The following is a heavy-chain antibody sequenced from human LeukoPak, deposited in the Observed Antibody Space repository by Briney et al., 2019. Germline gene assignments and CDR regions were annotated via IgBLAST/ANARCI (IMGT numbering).Heavy chain of an antibody. CDR2: IYYSGST. CDR1: GGSISSSSYY. Sequence: SETLSLTCTVSGGSISSSSYYWGWIRQPPGKGLEWIGSIYYSGSTYYNPSLKSPVTMSVDTSKNQFSLKLSSVTAADAAVYYCARLSTVTTSFDYWGQGTLVTVSS. D-gene: IGHD4-17*01. V-gene: IGHV4-39*07. CDR3: ARLSTVTTSFDY. J-gene: IGHJ4*02.